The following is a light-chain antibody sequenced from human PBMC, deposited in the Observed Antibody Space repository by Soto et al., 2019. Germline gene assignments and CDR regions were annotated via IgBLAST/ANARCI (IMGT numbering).Light chain of an antibody. CDR2: DAS. J-gene: IGKJ4*01. V-gene: IGKV3-11*01. CDR3: QQRANWPPLT. Sequence: EVVLKQSPATLSLSPGERATLSCRASRNIYNNLAWYQHTPGQAPRLLIHDASKRASGIPARFSGSGSGTDFTLTISSLEPEDFAVYYCQQRANWPPLTFGGGTKVELK. CDR1: RNIYNN.